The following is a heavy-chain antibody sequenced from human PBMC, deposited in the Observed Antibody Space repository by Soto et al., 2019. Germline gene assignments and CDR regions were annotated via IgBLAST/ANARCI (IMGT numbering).Heavy chain of an antibody. CDR1: GGSISSSSYY. CDR2: IYYSGST. CDR3: DRNRARNWFDP. V-gene: IGHV4-39*01. Sequence: PSETLSLTCIVSGGSISSSSYYWGWIRQPPGKGLEWIGSIYYSGSTYYNPSLKSRVTISVDTSKNQFSLKLSSVTAADTAVFYCDRNRARNWFDPWGQGDLVTVSS. J-gene: IGHJ5*02.